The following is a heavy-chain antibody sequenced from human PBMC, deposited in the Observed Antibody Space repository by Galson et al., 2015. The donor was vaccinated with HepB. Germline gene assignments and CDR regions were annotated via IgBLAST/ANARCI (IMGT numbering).Heavy chain of an antibody. Sequence: SLRLSCAASGFTFRGYGMHWVRQAPGKGLEWVAIIWYDGRIKFYAESVKGRFTISRDNSKNTLYLQMNSLRAEDTAEYYCARDQLGGSSGVGARQSAYYGMDVWGPGTTVTVSS. D-gene: IGHD1-26*01. CDR1: GFTFRGYG. CDR3: ARDQLGGSSGVGARQSAYYGMDV. CDR2: IWYDGRIK. V-gene: IGHV3-33*01. J-gene: IGHJ6*02.